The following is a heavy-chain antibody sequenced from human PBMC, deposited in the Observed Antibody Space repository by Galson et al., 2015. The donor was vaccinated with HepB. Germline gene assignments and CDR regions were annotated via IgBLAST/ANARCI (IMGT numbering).Heavy chain of an antibody. CDR3: ARDRSSWPYYYYGMDV. V-gene: IGHV3-21*01. Sequence: SLRLSCAASGFTFSSYSMNWVRQAPGKGLEWVSSISSSSSYIYYADSVKGRFTISRDNAKNSLYLQMNSLRAEDTAVYYCARDRSSWPYYYYGMDVWGQGTTVTVSS. CDR1: GFTFSSYS. J-gene: IGHJ6*02. CDR2: ISSSSSYI. D-gene: IGHD6-13*01.